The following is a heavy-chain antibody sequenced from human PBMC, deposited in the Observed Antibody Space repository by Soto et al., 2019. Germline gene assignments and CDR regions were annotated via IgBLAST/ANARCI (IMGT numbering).Heavy chain of an antibody. D-gene: IGHD5-12*01. Sequence: QVQLVQSGAEVKKPGASVKVSCKASGYTFSGYYMHWVRQAPGQGLEWMGWINPNSGDTNYAQKFQGRVTMTRDTSISTDYMELSRLTSDDTAVYYCASGIVAFDYWGQGTLVTVSS. CDR2: INPNSGDT. CDR1: GYTFSGYY. V-gene: IGHV1-2*02. J-gene: IGHJ4*02. CDR3: ASGIVAFDY.